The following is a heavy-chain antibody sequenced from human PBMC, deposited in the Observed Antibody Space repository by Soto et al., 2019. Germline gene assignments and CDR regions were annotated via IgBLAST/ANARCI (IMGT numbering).Heavy chain of an antibody. CDR1: GFTFSSYA. Sequence: PGESLKISCAASGFTFSSYAMHWVRQAPGKGLEWVAVISYDGSNKYYADSVKGRFTISRDNSKNTLYLQMNSLRAEDTAVYYCAGPYSRATFLPFDYWGQGTLVTVSS. CDR2: ISYDGSNK. V-gene: IGHV3-30-3*01. J-gene: IGHJ4*02. D-gene: IGHD6-13*01. CDR3: AGPYSRATFLPFDY.